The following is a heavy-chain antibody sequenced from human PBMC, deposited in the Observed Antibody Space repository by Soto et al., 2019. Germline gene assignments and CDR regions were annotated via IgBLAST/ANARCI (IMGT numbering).Heavy chain of an antibody. D-gene: IGHD3-10*01. V-gene: IGHV4-34*01. Sequence: SETLSLTCAVYGGSFSGYYWSWIRQPPGKGLEWIGEINHSGSTNYNPSLKSRVTISVDTSKNQFSLKLSSVTAADTAVYYCARGVHYYGSGSYYPHAEYFQHWGQGTLVTVSS. CDR3: ARGVHYYGSGSYYPHAEYFQH. CDR2: INHSGST. CDR1: GGSFSGYY. J-gene: IGHJ1*01.